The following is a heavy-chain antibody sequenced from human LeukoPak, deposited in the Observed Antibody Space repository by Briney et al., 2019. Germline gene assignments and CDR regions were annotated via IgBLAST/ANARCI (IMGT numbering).Heavy chain of an antibody. V-gene: IGHV3-7*01. CDR3: ARGLATIDF. Sequence: GGSLRLSCAASGFTFSRYWMSWVRQAPGKGLEWVANIKEEGSEKYYADSVKGRFTISRDNAKNSLYLQMNSLRAEDTAVYYCARGLATIDFWGQGTLVTVSS. J-gene: IGHJ4*02. D-gene: IGHD5-12*01. CDR2: IKEEGSEK. CDR1: GFTFSRYW.